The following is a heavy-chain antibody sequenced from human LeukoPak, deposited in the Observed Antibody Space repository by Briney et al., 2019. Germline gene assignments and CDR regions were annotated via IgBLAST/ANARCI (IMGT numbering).Heavy chain of an antibody. V-gene: IGHV1-69*13. J-gene: IGHJ4*02. CDR3: ARGPLRFLGGIDY. Sequence: ASVKVSCKASGGTFSSYVISWVRQAPGQGLEWMGGIIPIFGTANYAQNFRGRVTITADDSTSTAYMALSTLRSEDTAVYYCARGPLRFLGGIDYWGQGTLVTVSS. CDR1: GGTFSSYV. D-gene: IGHD3-3*01. CDR2: IIPIFGTA.